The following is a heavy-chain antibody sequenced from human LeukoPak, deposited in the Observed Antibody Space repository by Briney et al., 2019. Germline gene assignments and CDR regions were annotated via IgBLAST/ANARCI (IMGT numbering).Heavy chain of an antibody. J-gene: IGHJ4*02. V-gene: IGHV1-2*02. CDR3: AKDRCSGHWWDIVVVPAAKKCEDYFDY. CDR1: GYTFTGYY. D-gene: IGHD2-2*01. Sequence: GASVKVSCKASGYTFTGYYMHWVRQAPGQGLEWMGWINPNSGGTNYAQKFQGRVTMTRDTSISTAYMELSSLRSEDTAVYYCAKDRCSGHWWDIVVVPAAKKCEDYFDYWGQGTLVTVSS. CDR2: INPNSGGT.